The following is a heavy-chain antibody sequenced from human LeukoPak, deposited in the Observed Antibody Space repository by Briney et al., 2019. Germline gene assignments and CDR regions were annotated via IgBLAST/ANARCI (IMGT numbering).Heavy chain of an antibody. V-gene: IGHV5-51*01. CDR3: ARQEAYYDFWSGSQLGLYFDY. J-gene: IGHJ4*02. CDR2: IYPGDSDT. CDR1: GHVFTTYW. Sequence: GESLKISCKGFGHVFTTYWIAWVRSTPTKGLEWMGIIYPGDSDTKYSPSFQGQVTISVDKSTTTAFLQWRSLKASDTAMYYCARQEAYYDFWSGSQLGLYFDYWGQGTLVTVSS. D-gene: IGHD3-3*01.